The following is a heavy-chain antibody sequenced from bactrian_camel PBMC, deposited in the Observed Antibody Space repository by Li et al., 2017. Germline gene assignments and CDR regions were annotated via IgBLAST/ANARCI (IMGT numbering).Heavy chain of an antibody. CDR1: GYTWNIYS. J-gene: IGHJ6*01. V-gene: IGHV3S53*01. Sequence: HVQLVESGGGSEQAGGSLRLSCAASGYTWNIYSLAWFRQAPGKEREGVAAIDTAGAPTYTYAVAGRFTISKDNAKNTLYLQMNSLKPEDTAMYYCAADVAVSGHCYFRSVNFGYWGRGTQVTVS. CDR3: AADVAVSGHCYFRSVNFGY. D-gene: IGHD3*01. CDR2: IDTAGAP.